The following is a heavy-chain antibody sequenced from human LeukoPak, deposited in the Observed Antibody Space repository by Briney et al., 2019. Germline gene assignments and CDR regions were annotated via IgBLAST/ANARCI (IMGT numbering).Heavy chain of an antibody. CDR3: VGSRMSSGWYVLGI. CDR2: IWYDGSNK. D-gene: IGHD6-19*01. CDR1: GFTFSSYG. J-gene: IGHJ4*02. V-gene: IGHV3-33*01. Sequence: PGGSLRLSCAASGFTFSSYGMHWVRQAPGKGLEWVAVIWYDGSNKYYADSVKGRFTISRDNSKNTLYLQMNSLRAEDTAVYYCVGSRMSSGWYVLGIWGQGTLVTVSS.